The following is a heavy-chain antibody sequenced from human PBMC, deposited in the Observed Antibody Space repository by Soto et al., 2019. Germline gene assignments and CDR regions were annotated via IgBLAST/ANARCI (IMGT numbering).Heavy chain of an antibody. V-gene: IGHV4-30-4*01. CDR3: ARLGDYALKTDWFDP. CDR2: IYYSGST. Sequence: QVQLQESGPGLVKPSQTLSLTCSVSGGSISSGDHYWSWIRQPPGKGLEWIGYIYYSGSTHYNPSLKSRVTISVDTSKNQFSLKLSSVTAADTAVYYCARLGDYALKTDWFDPWGQGTLVTVSS. J-gene: IGHJ5*02. D-gene: IGHD3-16*01. CDR1: GGSISSGDHY.